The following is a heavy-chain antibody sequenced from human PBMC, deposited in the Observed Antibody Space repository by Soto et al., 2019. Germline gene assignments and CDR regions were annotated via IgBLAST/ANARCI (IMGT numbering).Heavy chain of an antibody. Sequence: ASVKGSCRASGDTFTSYGVSWVRQAPGQGLEWMGWISAYNGNTNYAQKLQGRVTMTTDTSTSTAYMELRSLRSDDTAVYYCARGTIAAPPDYYYYYYGMDVWGQGTTVTVSS. CDR1: GDTFTSYG. D-gene: IGHD6-6*01. J-gene: IGHJ6*02. CDR2: ISAYNGNT. V-gene: IGHV1-18*01. CDR3: ARGTIAAPPDYYYYYYGMDV.